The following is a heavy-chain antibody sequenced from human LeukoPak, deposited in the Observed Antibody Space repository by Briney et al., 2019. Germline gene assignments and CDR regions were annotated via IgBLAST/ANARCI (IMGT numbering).Heavy chain of an antibody. D-gene: IGHD4-17*01. Sequence: PSATLSLTCAVYGGSFSGYYWSWIRQPPGKGLEWIGEINHSGSTNYNPSLKSRVTISVDTSKNQFSLKLSSVTAADTAVYYCARVMTVTTFEAFDIWGQGTMVTVSS. J-gene: IGHJ3*02. CDR2: INHSGST. CDR3: ARVMTVTTFEAFDI. V-gene: IGHV4-34*01. CDR1: GGSFSGYY.